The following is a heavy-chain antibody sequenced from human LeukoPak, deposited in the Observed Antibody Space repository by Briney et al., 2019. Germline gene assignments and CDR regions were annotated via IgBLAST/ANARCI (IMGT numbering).Heavy chain of an antibody. D-gene: IGHD4-17*01. Sequence: KPSETLSLTCTVSGGSISSYYWSWIRQPPGKGLEWIGYIYYSGSTNYNPSLKSRVTISVDTSKNQFSLKLSSVTAADTAVYYCARHMTTANNWFGPWGQGTLVTVSS. CDR2: IYYSGST. CDR1: GGSISSYY. CDR3: ARHMTTANNWFGP. J-gene: IGHJ5*02. V-gene: IGHV4-59*01.